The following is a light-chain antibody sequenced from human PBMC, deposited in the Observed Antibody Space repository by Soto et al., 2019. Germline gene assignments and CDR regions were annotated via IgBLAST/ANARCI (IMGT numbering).Light chain of an antibody. J-gene: IGKJ1*01. Sequence: ELVLTQSPGTLSLSPGERATLACRASQSVSSSFLAWYQQKPGQAPRLLISGASNRATGIPDRFSGSGSGTDFTLTISRLEPEDFAVYYCQQYVTSPWAFGQGTKVAIE. CDR2: GAS. CDR3: QQYVTSPWA. V-gene: IGKV3-20*01. CDR1: QSVSSSF.